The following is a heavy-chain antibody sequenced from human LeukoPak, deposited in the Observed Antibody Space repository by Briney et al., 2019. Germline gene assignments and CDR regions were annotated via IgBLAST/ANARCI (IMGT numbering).Heavy chain of an antibody. J-gene: IGHJ2*01. V-gene: IGHV3-48*02. CDR1: GFTFSTYS. Sequence: GGSLRLSCAASGFTFSTYSMNWVRQAPGKGLEWVSYISTSSGTIYYADSVKGRFTISRDNAKNSLCLQMHSLRDEDTAVYYCARDSPYWYFDLWGRGTLVTVSS. CDR2: ISTSSGTI. CDR3: ARDSPYWYFDL.